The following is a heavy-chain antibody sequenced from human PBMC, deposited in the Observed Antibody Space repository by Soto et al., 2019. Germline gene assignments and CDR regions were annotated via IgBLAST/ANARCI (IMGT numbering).Heavy chain of an antibody. D-gene: IGHD2-21*02. CDR1: GDSICGGDYY. CDR3: ARDSGGNSGYFQH. V-gene: IGHV4-30-4*01. Sequence: PSETLSLTCTVCGDSICGGDYYWSWIRQPPGKGLEWIGYIYYSGSTYYNPSLESRVTISVDTSKNQFSLKLSSVTAADTAVYYCARDSGGNSGYFQHWGQGTLVTVSS. CDR2: IYYSGST. J-gene: IGHJ1*01.